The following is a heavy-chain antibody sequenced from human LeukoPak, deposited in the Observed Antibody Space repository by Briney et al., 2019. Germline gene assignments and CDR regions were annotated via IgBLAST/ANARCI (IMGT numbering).Heavy chain of an antibody. V-gene: IGHV1-2*02. CDR3: AGWAAKTKHQQLVRFRYYYMDV. CDR2: INPNSGGT. D-gene: IGHD6-13*01. Sequence: GASVKVSCKAPGYTFTGYYMHWVRQAPGQGLEWMGWINPNSGGTNYAQKFQGRVTMARDTSISTAYMELSRLRSDDTAVYYCAGWAAKTKHQQLVRFRYYYMDVWGKGTTVTISS. CDR1: GYTFTGYY. J-gene: IGHJ6*03.